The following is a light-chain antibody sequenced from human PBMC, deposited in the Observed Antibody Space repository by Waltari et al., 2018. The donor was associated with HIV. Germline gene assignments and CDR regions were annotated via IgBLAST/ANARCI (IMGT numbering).Light chain of an antibody. CDR3: AAWDDSLSGVA. V-gene: IGLV1-47*01. J-gene: IGLJ3*02. CDR2: KDD. Sequence: QSVLTQAPSASGTPGQRVTISCSGSSSNIGSNYVYWYQQSPGSAPKLLIYKDDQRPSGVPDRFSGSKSGTSASLAISGLRSEDEAVYYCAAWDDSLSGVAFGGGTNVTVL. CDR1: SSNIGSNY.